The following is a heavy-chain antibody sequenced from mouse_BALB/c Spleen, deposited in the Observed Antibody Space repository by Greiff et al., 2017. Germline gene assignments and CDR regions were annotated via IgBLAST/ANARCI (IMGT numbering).Heavy chain of an antibody. CDR3: ARGDYRVAY. CDR2: IDPANGNT. D-gene: IGHD2-4*01. Sequence: VQLKQSGAELVKPGASVKLSCTAPGFNIKDTYMHWVKQRPEQGLEWIGRIDPANGNTKYDPKFQGKATITADTSSNTAYLQLSSLTSEDTAVYYCARGDYRVAYWGQGTLGTVSA. CDR1: GFNIKDTY. V-gene: IGHV14-3*02. J-gene: IGHJ3*01.